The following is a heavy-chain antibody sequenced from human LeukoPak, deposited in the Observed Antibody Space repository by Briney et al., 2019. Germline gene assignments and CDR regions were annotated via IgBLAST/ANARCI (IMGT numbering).Heavy chain of an antibody. D-gene: IGHD2-2*01. CDR2: ISSSGSAI. CDR3: ARKYCTSTKCYHVDY. J-gene: IGHJ4*02. Sequence: GGSLRLSCAASGFSFSSYEMNWVRQAPGKRLEWVSYISSSGSAIFYADSVKGRFTISRDNAKNSLFLQMNSLRAEDTAVYYCARKYCTSTKCYHVDYWGQGTLVTVSS. V-gene: IGHV3-48*03. CDR1: GFSFSSYE.